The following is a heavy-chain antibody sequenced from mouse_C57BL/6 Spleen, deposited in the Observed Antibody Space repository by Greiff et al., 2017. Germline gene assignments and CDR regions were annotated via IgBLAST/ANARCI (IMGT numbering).Heavy chain of an antibody. J-gene: IGHJ2*01. V-gene: IGHV1-69*01. CDR3: ASRGYYYGSSYYFDY. CDR2: IDPSDSYT. Sequence: QVQLQQPGAELVMPGASVKLSCKASGYTFTSYWMHWVKQRPGQGLEWIGEIDPSDSYTNYNQKFKGKSTLTVDKSSSTAYMQLSSLTSEDSAVYYCASRGYYYGSSYYFDYWGQGTTLTVSS. D-gene: IGHD1-1*01. CDR1: GYTFTSYW.